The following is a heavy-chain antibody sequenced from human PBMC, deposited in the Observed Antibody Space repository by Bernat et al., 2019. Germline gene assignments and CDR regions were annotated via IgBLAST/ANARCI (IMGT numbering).Heavy chain of an antibody. Sequence: QVQLVESGGGVVQPGTSLRLSCAASGFIFGGYGMHWVRQAPGKGLGWVAVISYDGSNKNYVDSVKGRFTISRDNSKNTLYLQMNSLRTEDTAVYYCAREYSSSLGYFEYWGQGTLVTVSS. CDR1: GFIFGGYG. CDR2: ISYDGSNK. V-gene: IGHV3-30*03. D-gene: IGHD3-22*01. CDR3: AREYSSSLGYFEY. J-gene: IGHJ4*02.